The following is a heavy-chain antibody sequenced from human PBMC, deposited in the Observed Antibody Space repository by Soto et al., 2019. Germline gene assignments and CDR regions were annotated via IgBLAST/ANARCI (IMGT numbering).Heavy chain of an antibody. Sequence: GGSLRLSCAASGFTFSSYSMNWVRQAPGKGLEWVSYISSSSSTIYYADSVKGRFTISRDNAKNSLYLQMNSLRAEDTAVYYCARDYVGAYCSSTSCYSDYYYYAMDVWGQGTTVTVSS. CDR2: ISSSSSTI. CDR3: ARDYVGAYCSSTSCYSDYYYYAMDV. D-gene: IGHD2-2*01. J-gene: IGHJ6*02. V-gene: IGHV3-48*01. CDR1: GFTFSSYS.